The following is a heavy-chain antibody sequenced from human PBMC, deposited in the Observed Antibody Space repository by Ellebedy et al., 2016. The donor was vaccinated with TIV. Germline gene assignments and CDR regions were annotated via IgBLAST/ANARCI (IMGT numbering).Heavy chain of an antibody. Sequence: SQTLSLTCVISGDSVPSNSAAWNWLRQSPSRGLEWLGRTYYRSKWYNDYAESVKSRITINPDTSKNQFSLQLNSVNPEDTAVYYCARDISSRYDYWGQGTLVTVSS. CDR2: TYYRSKWYN. CDR1: GDSVPSNSAA. CDR3: ARDISSRYDY. J-gene: IGHJ4*02. D-gene: IGHD6-13*01. V-gene: IGHV6-1*01.